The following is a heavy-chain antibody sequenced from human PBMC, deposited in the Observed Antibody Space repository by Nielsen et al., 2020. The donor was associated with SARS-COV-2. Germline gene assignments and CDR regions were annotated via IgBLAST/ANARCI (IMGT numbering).Heavy chain of an antibody. CDR2: IKQDGSEK. CDR3: ARARVRITIVGVVIVPYYFDY. J-gene: IGHJ4*02. D-gene: IGHD3-3*01. Sequence: GGSLRLSCAASGFTFSSYWMSWVRQAPGKGLEWVANIKQDGSEKYYVDSVKGRFTISRDNAKNSLYLQMNSLRAEDTAVYYCARARVRITIVGVVIVPYYFDYWGQGTLVTVSS. V-gene: IGHV3-7*03. CDR1: GFTFSSYW.